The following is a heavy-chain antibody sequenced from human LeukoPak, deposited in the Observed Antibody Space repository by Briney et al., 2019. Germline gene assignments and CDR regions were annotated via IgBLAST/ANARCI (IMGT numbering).Heavy chain of an antibody. CDR3: ARSYDYGYGMDV. Sequence: GRSLRLSCAASGFTFSSYAMHWVRQAPDKGLEWVAVISYDGSNKYYADSVKGRFTISRDNSKNTLYLQMNSLRAEDTAVYHCARSYDYGYGMDVWGQGTTVTVSS. D-gene: IGHD3-16*01. J-gene: IGHJ6*02. CDR1: GFTFSSYA. CDR2: ISYDGSNK. V-gene: IGHV3-30-3*01.